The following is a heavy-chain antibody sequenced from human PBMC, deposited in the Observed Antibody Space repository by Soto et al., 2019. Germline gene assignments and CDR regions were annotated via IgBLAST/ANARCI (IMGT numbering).Heavy chain of an antibody. CDR3: ARGSLNKAYYYYYYGMDV. Sequence: GESLKISCKGSGYSFTSYWISWVRQMPGKGLEWMGRIDPSDSYTNYSPSFQGHVTISADKSLSTAYLQWSSLKASDTAMYYCARGSLNKAYYYYYYGMDVWGQGTTVTVSS. CDR2: IDPSDSYT. D-gene: IGHD3-10*01. J-gene: IGHJ6*02. V-gene: IGHV5-10-1*01. CDR1: GYSFTSYW.